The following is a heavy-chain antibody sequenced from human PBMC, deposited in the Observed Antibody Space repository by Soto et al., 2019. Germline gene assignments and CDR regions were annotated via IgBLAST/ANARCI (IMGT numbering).Heavy chain of an antibody. CDR2: IYYSGST. CDR1: GGSVSSGSYY. Sequence: SLTCTVSGGSVSSGSYYWSWIRQPPGKGLEWIGYIYYSGSTNYNPSLKSRVTISVDTSKNQFSLKLSSVTAADTAVYYCARKGTYSSTYYPGPGTLLTVFS. V-gene: IGHV4-61*01. J-gene: IGHJ4*02. CDR3: ARKGTYSSTYY. D-gene: IGHD6-13*01.